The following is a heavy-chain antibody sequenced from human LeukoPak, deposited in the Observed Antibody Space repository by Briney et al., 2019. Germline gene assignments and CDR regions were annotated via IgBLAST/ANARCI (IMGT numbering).Heavy chain of an antibody. D-gene: IGHD2-15*01. CDR2: IYTSGST. J-gene: IGHJ4*02. CDR3: ARDRYCSGGSCVTVLDY. Sequence: SETLSLTCTVSGGSISSYYWSWIRQPAGKGLEWIGRIYTSGSTNYNPSLKSRVTMSVDTSKNQFSLKLSSVTAADTAVYYCARDRYCSGGSCVTVLDYWGQGTLVIVSS. CDR1: GGSISSYY. V-gene: IGHV4-4*07.